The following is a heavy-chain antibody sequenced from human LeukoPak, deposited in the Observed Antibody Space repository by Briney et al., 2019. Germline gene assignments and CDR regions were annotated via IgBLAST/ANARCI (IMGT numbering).Heavy chain of an antibody. CDR2: IWYDGSNK. CDR1: GFTFSSYG. D-gene: IGHD6-19*01. Sequence: QTGGSLRLSCAASGFTFSSYGMHWVRQAPGKGLEWVAVIWYDGSNKYYADSVKGRFTISRDNSKNTLYLQMNSLRAEDTAVYYCAKVDSRSGYSSGWYDYWGQGTLVTVSS. CDR3: AKVDSRSGYSSGWYDY. J-gene: IGHJ4*02. V-gene: IGHV3-33*06.